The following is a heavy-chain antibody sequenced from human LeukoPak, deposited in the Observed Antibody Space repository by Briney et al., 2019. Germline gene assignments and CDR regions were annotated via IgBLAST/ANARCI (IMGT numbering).Heavy chain of an antibody. V-gene: IGHV4-59*01. CDR2: IYYSGST. J-gene: IGHJ4*02. CDR3: ARGAYDFWSGFQYYFDY. CDR1: GGSISSYY. D-gene: IGHD3-3*01. Sequence: PSETLSLTCTVSGGSISSYYWSWIRQPPGKGLEWIGYIYYSGSTNYNPSLKSRVTISVDTSKNQFSLKLSSVTAADTAVYYCARGAYDFWSGFQYYFDYWGQGTLVTVSS.